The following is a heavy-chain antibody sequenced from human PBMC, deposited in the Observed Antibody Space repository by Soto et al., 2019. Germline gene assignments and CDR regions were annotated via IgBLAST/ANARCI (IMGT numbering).Heavy chain of an antibody. J-gene: IGHJ3*02. CDR3: AKEGRSGGGAFDI. CDR2: ISGSGGST. Sequence: EVQLLESGGGLVQPGGSLRLSCAASGFTFSSYAMSWVRQAPGKGLEWVSAISGSGGSTYYADSVKGRFTISRDNPKNTPYLQMNGLRAEDTAGYDSAKEGRSGGGAFDIWGQGTMVTVSS. V-gene: IGHV3-23*01. CDR1: GFTFSSYA. D-gene: IGHD6-25*01.